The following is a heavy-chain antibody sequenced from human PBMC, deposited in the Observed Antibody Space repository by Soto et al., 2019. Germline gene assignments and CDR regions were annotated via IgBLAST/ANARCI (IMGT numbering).Heavy chain of an antibody. D-gene: IGHD1-7*01. CDR3: AGPPELTRIYYYYGMDV. J-gene: IGHJ6*02. V-gene: IGHV1-69*12. CDR2: IIPIFGTA. CDR1: GGTFSSYA. Sequence: QVQLVQSGAEVKKPGSSVKVSCKASGGTFSSYAINWVRQAPGQGLEWMGGIIPIFGTANYAQKFQGRVTITADESTSTAYMELSSLRSEDTAVYYCAGPPELTRIYYYYGMDVWGQGTTVTVSS.